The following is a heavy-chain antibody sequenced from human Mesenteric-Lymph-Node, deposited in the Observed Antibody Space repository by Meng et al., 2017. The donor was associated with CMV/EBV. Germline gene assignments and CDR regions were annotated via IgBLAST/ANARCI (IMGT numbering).Heavy chain of an antibody. Sequence: GESLKIPCAASGFTFSYYYMSWIRQAPGKGLEWVSPFTASGDSTYYADSVKGRFTISRDNSKNTLYLQMSRLRAEDKAVYYCTKVDSGSWYRGFFDYWGQGTLVTVSS. CDR3: TKVDSGSWYRGFFDY. D-gene: IGHD6-13*01. CDR1: GFTFSYYY. J-gene: IGHJ4*02. CDR2: FTASGDST. V-gene: IGHV3-23*01.